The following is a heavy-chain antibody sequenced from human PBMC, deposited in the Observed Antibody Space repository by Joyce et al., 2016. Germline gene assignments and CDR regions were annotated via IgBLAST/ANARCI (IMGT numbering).Heavy chain of an antibody. Sequence: QVLLQQWGAGLLKPSETLSLTCGVHGGSFSAYYWSWLRQSPGKGLEWIGEINYSGINNYNPTLQSRVTISRDTSKNQLSLKLRSVTGADTAVYYCVRAGLEIRRYYGMDVWGQGTTVTVSS. J-gene: IGHJ6*02. D-gene: IGHD1-7*01. CDR1: GGSFSAYY. CDR3: VRAGLEIRRYYGMDV. CDR2: INYSGIN. V-gene: IGHV4-34*02.